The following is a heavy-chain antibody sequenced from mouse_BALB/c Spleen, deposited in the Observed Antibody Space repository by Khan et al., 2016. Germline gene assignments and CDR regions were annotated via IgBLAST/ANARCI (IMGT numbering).Heavy chain of an antibody. CDR2: ISYDGSN. Sequence: EVQLQESGPGLVKPSQSLSLTCSVTGYSITSGYYWNWIRQFPGNKLEWMGYISYDGSNNYNPSLKNRISITRDTSKNQFFLKLNSVTTEYTATYYGATYGNYEGFAYWGQGTLVTVSA. J-gene: IGHJ3*01. CDR1: GYSITSGYY. D-gene: IGHD2-1*01. V-gene: IGHV3-6*02. CDR3: ATYGNYEGFAY.